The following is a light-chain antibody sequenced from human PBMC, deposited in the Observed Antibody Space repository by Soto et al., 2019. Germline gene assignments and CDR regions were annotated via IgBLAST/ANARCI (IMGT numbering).Light chain of an antibody. J-gene: IGLJ1*01. CDR1: SSDIGVYNY. CDR3: SSYTSSKTQV. Sequence: QSVLTQPASVSGSPGQSITISCTGTSSDIGVYNYVSWYQQHPDKAPKLMIFEVNNRPSGVSNRFSGSKSGDTASLTISGLQAEDEAEYYCSSYTSSKTQVFGTGTKLTVL. V-gene: IGLV2-14*01. CDR2: EVN.